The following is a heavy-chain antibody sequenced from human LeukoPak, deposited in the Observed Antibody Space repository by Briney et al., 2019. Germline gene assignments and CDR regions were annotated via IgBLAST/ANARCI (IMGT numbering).Heavy chain of an antibody. Sequence: ASVKVSCTASGYTFTRYAMNWVRQAPGQGLEWLGWISTNTGNPAYAQGFTGRFVFSLDTSVSTAYLQISSLKAEDTAVYYCARSLYGSGSYYNDYWGQGTLVTVSS. CDR1: GYTFTRYA. J-gene: IGHJ4*02. CDR3: ARSLYGSGSYYNDY. CDR2: ISTNTGNP. V-gene: IGHV7-4-1*02. D-gene: IGHD3-10*01.